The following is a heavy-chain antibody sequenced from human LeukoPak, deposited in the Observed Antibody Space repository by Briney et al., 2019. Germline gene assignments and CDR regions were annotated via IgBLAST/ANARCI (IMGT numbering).Heavy chain of an antibody. CDR1: GASFTRGSYY. J-gene: IGHJ4*02. D-gene: IGHD3-22*01. V-gene: IGHV4-39*01. CDR3: ARPFQDYDKGTFFYFFDF. CDR2: FHFSGST. Sequence: SETLSLTCSVSGASFTRGSYYWAWIRQPPGKGLEWIGTFHFSGSTYYNPSLKSRVTISVDTSKNSVSLMLRSVTAADTAVYFCARPFQDYDKGTFFYFFDFWGQGILVTVSS.